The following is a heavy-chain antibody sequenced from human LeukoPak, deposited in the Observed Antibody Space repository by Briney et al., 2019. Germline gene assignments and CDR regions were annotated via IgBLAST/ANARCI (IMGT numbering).Heavy chain of an antibody. J-gene: IGHJ4*02. CDR1: GGSFSGYY. D-gene: IGHD3-3*01. V-gene: IGHV4-34*01. CDR2: INHSGST. CDR3: ARGSSTYYDFWSGYFRDPTHFDY. Sequence: KPSETLSLTCAVYGGSFSGYYRSWIRQPPGKGLEWIGEINHSGSTNYNPSLKSRVTISVDTSKNQFSLKLSSVTAADTAVYYCARGSSTYYDFWSGYFRDPTHFDYWGQGTLVTVSS.